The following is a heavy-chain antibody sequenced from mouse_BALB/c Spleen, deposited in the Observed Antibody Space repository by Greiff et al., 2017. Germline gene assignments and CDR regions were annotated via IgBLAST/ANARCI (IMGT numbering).Heavy chain of an antibody. Sequence: EVKLMESGPGLVKPSQSLSLTCTVTGYSITSDYAWNWIRQFPGNKLEWMGYISYSGSTSYNPSLKSRISITRDTSKNQFFLQLNSVTTEDTATYYCASYYYGSSPWFAYWGQGTLVTVSA. J-gene: IGHJ3*01. D-gene: IGHD1-1*01. CDR3: ASYYYGSSPWFAY. V-gene: IGHV3-2*02. CDR1: GYSITSDYA. CDR2: ISYSGST.